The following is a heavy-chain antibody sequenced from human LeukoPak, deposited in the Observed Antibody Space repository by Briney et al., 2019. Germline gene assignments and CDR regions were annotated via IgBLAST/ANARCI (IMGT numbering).Heavy chain of an antibody. V-gene: IGHV3-23*01. J-gene: IGHJ4*02. D-gene: IGHD6-19*01. CDR2: ISGSGGST. CDR3: AKGFRSGWYLDYFDY. CDR1: GFTFSSHA. Sequence: GGSLRLSCAASGFTFSSHAMSWVRQAPGKGLEWVSAISGSGGSTYYADSVKGRFTISRDNSKNTLYLQMNSLRAEDTALYYCAKGFRSGWYLDYFDYWGQGTLVTVSS.